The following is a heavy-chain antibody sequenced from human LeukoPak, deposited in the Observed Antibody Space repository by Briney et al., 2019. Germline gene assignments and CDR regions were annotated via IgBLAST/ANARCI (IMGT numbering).Heavy chain of an antibody. CDR3: ARESYDSSGWEALVI. V-gene: IGHV3-53*01. CDR1: GFTASSNY. CDR2: IYSGGST. J-gene: IGHJ3*02. Sequence: PWGSLGLSCAASGFTASSNYMSWVRQAPGKGLEWVSVIYSGGSTYYADYVQGGITISRDNSKNTLYLQMNSLRAEDTAVYYCARESYDSSGWEALVIWGQGTMVTVSS. D-gene: IGHD3-22*01.